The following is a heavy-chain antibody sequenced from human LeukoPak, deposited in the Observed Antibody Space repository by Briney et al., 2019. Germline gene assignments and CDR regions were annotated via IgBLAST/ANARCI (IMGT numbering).Heavy chain of an antibody. Sequence: KSSETLSLTCTVSGGSISGYYWGWIRQPPGKGLEWIGEIYYSGSTNYNPSPKSRVTISGGTSKNQFSLTLSSVTPADTAVYYCARVYGRYGEFRSYSPSYFDYWGQGTLVTVSS. J-gene: IGHJ4*02. CDR3: ARVYGRYGEFRSYSPSYFDY. D-gene: IGHD4-17*01. CDR1: GGSISGYY. V-gene: IGHV4-59*01. CDR2: IYYSGST.